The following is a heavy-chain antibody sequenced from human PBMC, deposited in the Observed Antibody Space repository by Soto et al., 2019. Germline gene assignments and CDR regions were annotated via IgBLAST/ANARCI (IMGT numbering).Heavy chain of an antibody. J-gene: IGHJ3*02. CDR1: GGTFSSYT. V-gene: IGHV1-69*02. D-gene: IGHD5-12*01. CDR3: ARGLEMAPFAFDI. CDR2: IIPILGIA. Sequence: QVQLVQSGAEVKKPGSSVKVSCKASGGTFSSYTISWVRQAPGQGLEWMGRIIPILGIANYAQKCQGRVTITADKSTSTAYMELSSLRSEDTAVYYCARGLEMAPFAFDIWGQGTMVTVSS.